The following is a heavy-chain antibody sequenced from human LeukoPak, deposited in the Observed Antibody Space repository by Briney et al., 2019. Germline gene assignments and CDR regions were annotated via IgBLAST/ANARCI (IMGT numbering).Heavy chain of an antibody. Sequence: ASQTLSLTCTVSGGSISSGDYYWSRIRQPPGKGLEWIGYIYYSGSTYYNPSLKSRVTISVDTSKNQFSLKLSSVTAADTAVYYCARDLYYYGMDVWGQGTTVTVSS. CDR1: GGSISSGDYY. V-gene: IGHV4-30-4*01. CDR2: IYYSGST. J-gene: IGHJ6*02. CDR3: ARDLYYYGMDV.